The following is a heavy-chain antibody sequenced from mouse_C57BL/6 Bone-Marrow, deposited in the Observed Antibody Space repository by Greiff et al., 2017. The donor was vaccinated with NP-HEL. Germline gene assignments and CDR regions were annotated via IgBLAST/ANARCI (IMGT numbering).Heavy chain of an antibody. V-gene: IGHV1-74*01. Sequence: QVHLQPPESPLPPPFSSFPFSFHSSFSPFTISFIHFFPPIPFQVLYCILSIHPSDSDTNYNQKFKFKATLTVDKSSSTAYMQLSSLTSEDSAVYYCAIGTGPWGQGTLVTVSA. CDR1: FSPFTISF. D-gene: IGHD4-1*01. CDR2: IHPSDSDT. J-gene: IGHJ3*01. CDR3: AIGTGP.